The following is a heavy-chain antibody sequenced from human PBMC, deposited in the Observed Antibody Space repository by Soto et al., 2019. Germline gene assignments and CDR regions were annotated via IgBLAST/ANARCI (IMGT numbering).Heavy chain of an antibody. CDR1: GFTFSDFW. J-gene: IGHJ6*02. CDR2: IKRDGSTR. Sequence: PGGSLRITTAASGFTFSDFWMHSVRQAPEMGLEWVSSIKRDGSTRNYANCVKGRLSISRDNVKYMVYLEMNCLIAEESAVCYCARGGYYQVYMGVWVHRTTVTSP. CDR3: ARGGYYQVYMGV. V-gene: IGHV3-74*01. D-gene: IGHD1-26*01.